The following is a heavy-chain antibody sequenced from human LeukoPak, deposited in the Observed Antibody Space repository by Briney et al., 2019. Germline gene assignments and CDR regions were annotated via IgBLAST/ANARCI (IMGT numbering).Heavy chain of an antibody. Sequence: PSETLSLTCTVSGGSISSSSYYRGWIRQPPGKGLEWIGSIYYSGSTYYNPSLKSRVTISVDTSKNQFALKLSSVTAADTAVYYCARHEEQLVSPFDYWGQGTLVTVSS. CDR1: GGSISSSSYY. D-gene: IGHD6-6*01. CDR2: IYYSGST. CDR3: ARHEEQLVSPFDY. V-gene: IGHV4-39*01. J-gene: IGHJ4*02.